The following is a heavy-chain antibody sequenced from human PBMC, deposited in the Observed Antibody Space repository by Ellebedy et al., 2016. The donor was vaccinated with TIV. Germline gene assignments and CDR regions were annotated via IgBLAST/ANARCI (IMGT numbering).Heavy chain of an antibody. J-gene: IGHJ5*02. V-gene: IGHV3-9*01. CDR2: ITWNSRTI. CDR1: GFTFDDYA. Sequence: SLKISCAASGFTFDDYAMHWVRQAPGRGLEWVSGITWNSRTITYADSVRGRFTISRDNAKNSVYLPMNNRRSDDSALYYCSKVGHTSGDLDPWGQGALVAVSS. D-gene: IGHD6-25*01. CDR3: SKVGHTSGDLDP.